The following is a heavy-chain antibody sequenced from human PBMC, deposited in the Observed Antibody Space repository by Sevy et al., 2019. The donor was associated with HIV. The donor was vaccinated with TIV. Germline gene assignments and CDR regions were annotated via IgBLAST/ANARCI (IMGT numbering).Heavy chain of an antibody. D-gene: IGHD6-19*01. CDR1: GFSVSRNH. CDR3: ARRLSSAWYFDF. CDR2: IYSDGTT. V-gene: IGHV3-53*01. Sequence: GESLKISCAASGFSVSRNHINWVRQAPGKGQGWISVIYSDGTTQYADSVKGRFTIPRDTSNNTVYLQVSRLRADDTAVYYCARRLSSAWYFDFWGQGTLVTVSS. J-gene: IGHJ4*02.